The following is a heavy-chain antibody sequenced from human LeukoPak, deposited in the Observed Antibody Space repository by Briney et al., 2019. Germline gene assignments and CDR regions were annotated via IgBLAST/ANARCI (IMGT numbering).Heavy chain of an antibody. CDR1: GDSISTSSHY. Sequence: EASETLSLTCTVSGDSISTSSHYWGWIRQPPGKGLEWIGSIYSSGSTYDNPSLKSRVTISVDTSKNQFSLNLSSVTAADTAVYYCAIMVMFGGVNDYWGQGTLVTVSP. D-gene: IGHD3-16*01. V-gene: IGHV4-39*01. J-gene: IGHJ4*02. CDR2: IYSSGST. CDR3: AIMVMFGGVNDY.